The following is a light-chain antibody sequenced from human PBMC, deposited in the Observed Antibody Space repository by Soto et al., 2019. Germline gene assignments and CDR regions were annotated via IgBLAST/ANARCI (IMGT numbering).Light chain of an antibody. J-gene: IGLJ1*01. CDR2: EVS. CDR3: SSYTSTSSNFV. V-gene: IGLV2-14*01. CDR1: GSDVGGYNY. Sequence: QSVLTQPASVSGSPGQSITISCTGSGSDVGGYNYVSWYQQHPVKAPQLMIYEVSNRPSGVSNRFSGSKSGNTASLTISGLQTEDEADYYCSSYTSTSSNFVFGGGTKVTVL.